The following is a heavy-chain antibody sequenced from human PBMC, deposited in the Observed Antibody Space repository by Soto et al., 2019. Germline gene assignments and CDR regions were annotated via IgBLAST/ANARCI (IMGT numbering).Heavy chain of an antibody. D-gene: IGHD6-19*01. Sequence: QVQLQEAGPGLVKPSETLSLTCTVSGDSISSYYWSWIRRPAGKGLEWIGRIYTSGTTNYSPSLKSRVPMSVDTSKNRLSLKLSSVTAADTAVYYCARDLRWYSSGLNCFDPWGQGTLVTVSS. CDR2: IYTSGTT. J-gene: IGHJ5*02. V-gene: IGHV4-4*07. CDR1: GDSISSYY. CDR3: ARDLRWYSSGLNCFDP.